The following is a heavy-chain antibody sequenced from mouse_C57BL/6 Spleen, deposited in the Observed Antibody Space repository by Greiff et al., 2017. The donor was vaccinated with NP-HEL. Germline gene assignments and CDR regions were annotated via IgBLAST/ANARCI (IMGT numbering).Heavy chain of an antibody. V-gene: IGHV1-52*01. J-gene: IGHJ3*01. CDR2: IVPFDSET. D-gene: IGHD1-1*01. CDR3: ARGHYYGSSPWFAY. Sequence: VKLQQPGAELVRPGSSVKLSCKASGYPFTSSWMHWVKQRPIQGLEWIGNIVPFDSETHYNQKFKDKATLTVDKSSSTAYMQLSSLTSEDSAVYYCARGHYYGSSPWFAYWGQGTLVTVSA. CDR1: GYPFTSSW.